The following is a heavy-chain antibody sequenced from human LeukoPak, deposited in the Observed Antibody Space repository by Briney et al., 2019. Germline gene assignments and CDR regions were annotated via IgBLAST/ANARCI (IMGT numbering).Heavy chain of an antibody. CDR1: GYTFTSYY. V-gene: IGHV1-46*01. CDR2: INPSGGST. CDR3: ARGNPGVIDY. J-gene: IGHJ4*02. D-gene: IGHD3-10*01. Sequence: ASVTVSFKSSGYTFTSYYMHWVRQAPGQGLEWMGMINPSGGSTSYAQKFQGRVTMTRDTSTSTVYMELSSLRSEDTDVYYCARGNPGVIDYWGQGTLVTVSS.